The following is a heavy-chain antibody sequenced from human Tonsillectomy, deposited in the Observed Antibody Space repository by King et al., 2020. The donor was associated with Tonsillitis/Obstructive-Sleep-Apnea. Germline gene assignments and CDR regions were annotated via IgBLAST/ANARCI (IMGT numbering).Heavy chain of an antibody. V-gene: IGHV3-30*09. CDR2: ISHDASTS. Sequence: VQLVESGGGVVQPGRSLRLPCAASGFTFSRYAMHWIRQAPGKGLEWVAVISHDASTSYYADSVKGRFAISRDNSKNTLYLQVNSLRSEDTALYFCAREAGDYDLYFDNWGQGTLVTVSS. J-gene: IGHJ4*02. CDR3: AREAGDYDLYFDN. D-gene: IGHD4-17*01. CDR1: GFTFSRYA.